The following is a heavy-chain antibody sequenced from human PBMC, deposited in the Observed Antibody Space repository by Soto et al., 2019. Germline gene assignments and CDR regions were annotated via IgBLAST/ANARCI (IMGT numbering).Heavy chain of an antibody. V-gene: IGHV5-51*01. CDR2: IYPGDSET. CDR1: GNNFTTFW. J-gene: IGHJ4*02. CDR3: PRLAFPGAIYFDS. D-gene: IGHD2-15*01. Sequence: XDSLRVSWKCSGNNFTTFWIGLVLQMPGKGLEWMGIIYPGDSETKYSPDFEGQVTISADRSTNTAYLQWRSLRASDTALYYCPRLAFPGAIYFDSCGLRTLVTVSS.